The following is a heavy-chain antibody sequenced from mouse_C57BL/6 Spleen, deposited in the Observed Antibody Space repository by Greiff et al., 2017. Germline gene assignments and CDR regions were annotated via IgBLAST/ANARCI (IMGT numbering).Heavy chain of an antibody. Sequence: VQRVESGPGLVQPSPSLSITCTVSGFSLTSYGVHWVRQSPGKGLEWLGVIWRGGSTDYNAAFMSRLSITKDNSKSQVFFKMNSLQADDTAIYYCAKSGYDYDGYAMDYWGQGTSVTVSS. D-gene: IGHD2-4*01. CDR3: AKSGYDYDGYAMDY. J-gene: IGHJ4*01. V-gene: IGHV2-5*01. CDR1: GFSLTSYG. CDR2: IWRGGST.